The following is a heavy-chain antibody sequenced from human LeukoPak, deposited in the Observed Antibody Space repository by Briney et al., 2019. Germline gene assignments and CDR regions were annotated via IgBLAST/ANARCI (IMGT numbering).Heavy chain of an antibody. V-gene: IGHV3-23*01. CDR1: GFTFSNSA. CDR3: ARDFDWGWFDP. Sequence: GGSLRLSCAASGFTFSNSALSWVRQAPGKGLEWVSDISGSGGSTYYADSVKGRFTISRDNSKNTLYLQMNSLRAEDTAVCYCARDFDWGWFDPWGQGTLVTVSS. J-gene: IGHJ5*02. CDR2: ISGSGGST. D-gene: IGHD3-9*01.